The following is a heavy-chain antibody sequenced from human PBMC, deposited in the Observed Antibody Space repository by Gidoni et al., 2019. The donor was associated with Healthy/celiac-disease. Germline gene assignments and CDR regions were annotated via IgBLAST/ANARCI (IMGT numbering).Heavy chain of an antibody. D-gene: IGHD4-4*01. J-gene: IGHJ3*02. CDR2: INHSGST. CDR1: GGSFSGYY. V-gene: IGHV4-34*01. Sequence: QVQLQQWGAGLLKPSETLSLTCAVYGGSFSGYYWSWIRQPPGKGLEWIGEINHSGSTNYNPSLKSRVTISVDTSKNQFSLKLSSVTAADTAVYYCARGTTVTTYAFDIWGQGTMVTVSS. CDR3: ARGTTVTTYAFDI.